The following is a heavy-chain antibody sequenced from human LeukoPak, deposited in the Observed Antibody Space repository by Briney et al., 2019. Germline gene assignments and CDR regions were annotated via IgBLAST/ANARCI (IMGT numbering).Heavy chain of an antibody. Sequence: NPSETLSLTCAVYGGSFSGYYWSWIREPTGKGLEWIGEINHSGSTNYNPSLKSRVTISVDTSKNQFSLKLSSVTAADTAVYYCARGVYYYDSSGYYPSFDYWGQGTLVTVSS. V-gene: IGHV4-34*01. D-gene: IGHD3-22*01. CDR1: GGSFSGYY. J-gene: IGHJ4*02. CDR3: ARGVYYYDSSGYYPSFDY. CDR2: INHSGST.